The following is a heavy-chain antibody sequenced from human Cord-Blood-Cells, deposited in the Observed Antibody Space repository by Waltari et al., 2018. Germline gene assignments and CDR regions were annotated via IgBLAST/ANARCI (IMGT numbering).Heavy chain of an antibody. J-gene: IGHJ4*02. Sequence: QLQLQESVPGLVKPSETLSLTCTVSGRSISSSSYYWGWILQPPGKGLELIGRLYYSGSTYYNPSLKSRVTISLDTSKDQFSLKLSSVTAADTAVYYCARGFAFFDYWGQGTLVTVSS. CDR3: ARGFAFFDY. CDR1: GRSISSSSYY. CDR2: LYYSGST. D-gene: IGHD2-21*01. V-gene: IGHV4-39*01.